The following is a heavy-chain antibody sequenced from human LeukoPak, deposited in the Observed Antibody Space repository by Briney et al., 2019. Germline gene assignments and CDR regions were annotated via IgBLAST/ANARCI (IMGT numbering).Heavy chain of an antibody. Sequence: PSETLSLTCTVSGGSISSYYWSWIRQPPGKGLEWIGYIYYSGSTNHNPSLKSRVTISVDTSKNQFSLKLSSVTAADTAVYYCARAMTTVTPRLPSDYWGQGTLVTVSS. CDR1: GGSISSYY. CDR3: ARAMTTVTPRLPSDY. J-gene: IGHJ4*02. D-gene: IGHD4-11*01. CDR2: IYYSGST. V-gene: IGHV4-59*12.